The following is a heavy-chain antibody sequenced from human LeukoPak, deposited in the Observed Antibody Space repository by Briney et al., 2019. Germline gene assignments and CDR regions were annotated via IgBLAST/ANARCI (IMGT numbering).Heavy chain of an antibody. Sequence: SVKVSCKASGGTFSSYAISWVRQAPGEALEWKGGIIPIVGAANYAQKYKGRVPITADESTSTAYMELSSLRSEATAVYYCGGGDDSSGYYYYLRYWGQGTLVTVSS. CDR1: GGTFSSYA. CDR2: IIPIVGAA. D-gene: IGHD3-22*01. V-gene: IGHV1-69*13. J-gene: IGHJ4*02. CDR3: GGGDDSSGYYYYLRY.